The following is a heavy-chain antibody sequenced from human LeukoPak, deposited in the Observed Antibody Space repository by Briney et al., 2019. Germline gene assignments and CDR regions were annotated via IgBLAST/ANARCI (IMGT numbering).Heavy chain of an antibody. D-gene: IGHD5-18*01. CDR2: IYSGDIT. V-gene: IGHV3-53*01. CDR3: ARGSGCSYGFPDY. J-gene: IGHJ4*02. CDR1: GFTLSNNY. Sequence: PGGSLRLSCAASGFTLSNNYMSWVRQAPGQGLEWVSVIYSGDITYYADSVKGRFTISRDNSKNTLYLQMNSLRAEDTAVYYCARGSGCSYGFPDYWGQGTLVTVSS.